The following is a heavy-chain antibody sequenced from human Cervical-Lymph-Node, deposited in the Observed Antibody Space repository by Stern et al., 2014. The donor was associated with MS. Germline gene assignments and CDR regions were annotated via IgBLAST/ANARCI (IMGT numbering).Heavy chain of an antibody. V-gene: IGHV1-69*12. D-gene: IGHD3-22*01. CDR2: IIPIFGTA. J-gene: IGHJ3*02. CDR3: ARDSTYYYDSSGYSDAFDI. CDR1: GGTFSRYA. Sequence: VQLVQSGAELNKPGSSVKVSCKASGGTFSRYAISWVRQAPGQGLEWMGGIIPIFGTANYAQKFQGRVTITADESTSTAYMELSSLRSEDTAVYYCARDSTYYYDSSGYSDAFDIWGQGTMVTVSS.